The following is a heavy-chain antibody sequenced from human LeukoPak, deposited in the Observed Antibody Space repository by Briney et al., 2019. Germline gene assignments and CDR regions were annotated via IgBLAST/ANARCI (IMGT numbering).Heavy chain of an antibody. CDR1: GGSVSSTEFS. V-gene: IGHV4-39*01. D-gene: IGHD3-9*01. J-gene: IGHJ4*02. Sequence: PSETLSLTCTVSGGSVSSTEFSWGWIRQPPGKGLQWVGNLYYSGSTSDHPSLNSRVTMSVDTSKNQFSLKMTSVTAADTAVYYCARLSKGRYFDYIFDYWGQGSLVTVSS. CDR2: LYYSGST. CDR3: ARLSKGRYFDYIFDY.